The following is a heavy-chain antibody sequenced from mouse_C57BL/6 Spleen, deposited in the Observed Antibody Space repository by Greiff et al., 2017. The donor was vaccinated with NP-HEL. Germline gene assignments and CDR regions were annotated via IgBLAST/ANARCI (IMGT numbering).Heavy chain of an antibody. V-gene: IGHV5-17*01. D-gene: IGHD2-2*01. CDR3: ARKEAFYYAYDGFAY. CDR1: GFTFSDYG. J-gene: IGHJ3*01. Sequence: EVMLVESGGGLVKPGGSLQLSCAASGFTFSDYGMHWVRQAPEKGLEWVAYISSGSSTIYYADTVKGRFTISRDNAQNTLFLQMTSLRSEDTAMYYCARKEAFYYAYDGFAYWGQGTLVTVSA. CDR2: ISSGSSTI.